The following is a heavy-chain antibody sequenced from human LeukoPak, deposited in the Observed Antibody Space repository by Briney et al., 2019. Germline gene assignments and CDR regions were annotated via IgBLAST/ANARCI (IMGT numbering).Heavy chain of an antibody. CDR2: FYPRGPT. CDR3: ARDGIAVGDY. CDR1: GDSITSHY. D-gene: IGHD6-19*01. V-gene: IGHV4-4*07. J-gene: IGHJ4*02. Sequence: PSETLSLTCTVSGDSITSHYWSWVRQPAGKGLESLPRFYPRGPTHYNPSLNSRLTISVDKPKNQFSLSLSSVTAADTAVYYCARDGIAVGDYWGQGTLVTVSS.